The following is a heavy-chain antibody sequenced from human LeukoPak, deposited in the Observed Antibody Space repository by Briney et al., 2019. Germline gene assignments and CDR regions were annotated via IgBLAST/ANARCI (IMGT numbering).Heavy chain of an antibody. D-gene: IGHD3-3*01. CDR2: IYYSGTT. J-gene: IGHJ6*03. CDR1: SGSISSSHYY. Sequence: PSETLSLTCTVSSGSISSSHYYWDWIRQPPGKGLEWIGTIYYSGTTYYNPSLESRATISVDASKNQFYLMLNSVTAAVTAVYYCARQISDYYYYYIDVWGKGTTVTVSS. CDR3: ARQISDYYYYYIDV. V-gene: IGHV4-39*01.